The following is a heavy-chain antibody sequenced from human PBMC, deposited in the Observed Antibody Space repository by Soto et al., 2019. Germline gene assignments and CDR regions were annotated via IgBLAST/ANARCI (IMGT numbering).Heavy chain of an antibody. CDR1: CLTISSAAYY. J-gene: IGHJ4*02. CDR3: ARYRISGSWSKFDY. CDR2: IYYNGST. Sequence: QVLLQESGPGLMKPSQTLSLTCTVSCLTISSAAYYWSWIRQHPVKGLEWVGNIYYNGSTYYSPSLQSRVTLWVDTSKNLFSLRLASVTAADTAVYYCARYRISGSWSKFDYWGQGTLVTVSS. V-gene: IGHV4-31*03. D-gene: IGHD6-13*01.